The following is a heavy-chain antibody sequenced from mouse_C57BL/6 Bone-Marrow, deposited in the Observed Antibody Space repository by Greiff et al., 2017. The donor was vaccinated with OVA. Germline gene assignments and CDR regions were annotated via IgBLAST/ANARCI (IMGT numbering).Heavy chain of an antibody. CDR1: GFNIKDDY. CDR2: IDPENGDT. D-gene: IGHD1-1*01. V-gene: IGHV14-4*01. CDR3: IYYGSSSRYFDV. J-gene: IGHJ1*03. Sequence: EVQLQQSGAELVRPGASVKLSCTASGFNIKDDYMHWVKQRPEQGLEWIGWIDPENGDTEYASKFQGKATITADTSSNTAYLQLSSLTSEDTAVYYCIYYGSSSRYFDVWGTGTTVTVSS.